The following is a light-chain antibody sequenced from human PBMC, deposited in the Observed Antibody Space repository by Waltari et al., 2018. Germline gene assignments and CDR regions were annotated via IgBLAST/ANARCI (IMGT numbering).Light chain of an antibody. Sequence: DIKMTQSPSSLSASVGDTVTITCRASQSVGRFLNWYQQRPGEAPKLLIYKTSNVQGGVPSRFSGSGSGTDFTLTIDSLQPEDFASYYCQQSDGIPFTFGPGT. V-gene: IGKV1-39*01. J-gene: IGKJ2*01. CDR1: QSVGRF. CDR2: KTS. CDR3: QQSDGIPFT.